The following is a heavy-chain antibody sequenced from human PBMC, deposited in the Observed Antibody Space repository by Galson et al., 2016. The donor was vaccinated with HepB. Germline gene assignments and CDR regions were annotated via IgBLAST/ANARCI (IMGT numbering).Heavy chain of an antibody. D-gene: IGHD6-13*01. CDR1: GFPFSKYW. CDR2: INTDGSST. CDR3: TRGHREGIAAAGFQI. V-gene: IGHV3-74*01. Sequence: SLRLSCAASGFPFSKYWMHWVRQAPGKGLVWVSRINTDGSSTTYADSVKGRFTISRDNAKNTLYLQMNSLRAEDTALYYCTRGHREGIAAAGFQICGQGPLVTFSS. J-gene: IGHJ4*02.